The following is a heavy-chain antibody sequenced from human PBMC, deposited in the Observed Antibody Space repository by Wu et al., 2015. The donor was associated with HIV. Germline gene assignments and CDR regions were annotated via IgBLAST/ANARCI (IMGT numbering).Heavy chain of an antibody. Sequence: QVQLVQSGAEVKKPGASVKVSCKTFGYSFTAYYMHWVRQTPGQGLEWMGRINPNTGGADYAQKFQGRVTITRNTSINTAYMELSSLRSEDTAVYYCARGRDYSKYVDCWGQGTLVTVSS. CDR1: GYSFTAYY. V-gene: IGHV1-2*02. CDR3: ARGRDYSKYVDC. CDR2: INPNTGGA. J-gene: IGHJ4*02. D-gene: IGHD4-11*01.